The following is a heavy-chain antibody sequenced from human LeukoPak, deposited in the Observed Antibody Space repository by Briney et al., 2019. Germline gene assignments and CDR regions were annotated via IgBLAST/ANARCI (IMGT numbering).Heavy chain of an antibody. J-gene: IGHJ4*02. CDR1: GFSFSTYS. CDR3: AKVGRYCSSTSCPVDY. CDR2: ITGSGANT. V-gene: IGHV3-23*01. D-gene: IGHD2-2*01. Sequence: GGSLTLSCAGSGFSFSTYSMNWVRQAPGKGLEWVSGITGSGANTYYADSVKGRFTISGDNSKNTLYLQMNSLRAEDTAVYYCAKVGRYCSSTSCPVDYWGQGTLVTVSS.